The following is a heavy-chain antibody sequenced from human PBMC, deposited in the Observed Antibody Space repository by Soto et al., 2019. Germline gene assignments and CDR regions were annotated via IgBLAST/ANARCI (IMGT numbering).Heavy chain of an antibody. V-gene: IGHV4-59*01. J-gene: IGHJ3*02. CDR2: IYYSGST. Sequence: SETLSLTCTVSGGSISSYYWSWIRQPPGKGLDWIGYIYYSGSTNYNPSLKSRVTRSVDTSRNKFCLKLSTVTAAKTAVYCSARDKKAVAGIDIWGQGTMVNVSS. D-gene: IGHD6-19*01. CDR3: ARDKKAVAGIDI. CDR1: GGSISSYY.